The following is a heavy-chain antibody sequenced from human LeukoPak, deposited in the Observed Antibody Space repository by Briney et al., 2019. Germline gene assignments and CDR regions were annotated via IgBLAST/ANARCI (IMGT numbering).Heavy chain of an antibody. D-gene: IGHD1-26*01. CDR2: IYHSGST. CDR1: GGSISTGGYY. Sequence: TLSLTCTVSGGSISTGGYYWNWIRQHPGKGLEWIGFIYHSGSTSYNPSLKSRLSISVDTSKSQFSLKLNSVTAADTAVYYCARGRFCGFSGDSWGQGTLVTVSS. J-gene: IGHJ4*02. V-gene: IGHV4-31*03. CDR3: ARGRFCGFSGDS.